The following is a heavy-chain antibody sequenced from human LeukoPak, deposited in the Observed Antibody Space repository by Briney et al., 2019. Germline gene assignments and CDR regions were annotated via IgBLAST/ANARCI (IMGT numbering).Heavy chain of an antibody. CDR1: GFIVSTNY. J-gene: IGHJ4*02. D-gene: IGHD6-19*01. Sequence: PGGSLRLSCAASGFIVSTNYMSWVRQAPGKGLEWVSILFSGGKTYYADSVKGRFTISRDNSKNTLNLQMNNLRAEDTAFYYCATTAGYSSFFDYWGQGTLVTVSS. CDR3: ATTAGYSSFFDY. CDR2: LFSGGKT. V-gene: IGHV3-53*01.